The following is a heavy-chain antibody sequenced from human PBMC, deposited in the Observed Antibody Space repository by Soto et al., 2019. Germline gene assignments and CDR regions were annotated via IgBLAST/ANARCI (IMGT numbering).Heavy chain of an antibody. Sequence: PGGSLRLSCAASGFTFTNYEMNWVRQAPGKGLEWISYISSSGKTISYADSVKGRFPISRDNAKNSVPPQMNSLRAEDTAVYYWAREDTAWPLAYGLDGWGQGTTVTVSS. D-gene: IGHD2-21*02. CDR3: AREDTAWPLAYGLDG. V-gene: IGHV3-48*03. CDR1: GFTFTNYE. J-gene: IGHJ6*02. CDR2: ISSSGKTI.